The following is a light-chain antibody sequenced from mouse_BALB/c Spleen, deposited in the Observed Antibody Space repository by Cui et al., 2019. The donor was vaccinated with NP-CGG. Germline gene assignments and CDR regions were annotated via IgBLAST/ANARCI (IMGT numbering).Light chain of an antibody. V-gene: IGLV1*01. CDR2: GTN. CDR3: ALWYSNHWV. J-gene: IGLJ1*01. Sequence: QAVVTQESAPTTSPGETVTLTCRSSTGAVATSNYANWVQERPDHLFTGLRGGTNSRAPGVPARFSGSLIGDKAALTITGAQTEDEAIYFCALWYSNHWVFGGGTKLTVL. CDR1: TGAVATSNY.